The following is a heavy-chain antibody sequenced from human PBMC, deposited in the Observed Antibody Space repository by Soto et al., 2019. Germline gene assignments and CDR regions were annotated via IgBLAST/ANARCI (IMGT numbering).Heavy chain of an antibody. V-gene: IGHV1-69*01. CDR1: GGSFSNYA. CDR2: ITPMFGIA. Sequence: QVHLVQSGAEVKKPGSSVRVSCKGSGGSFSNYAVTWVRQAPGQRLEWMGGITPMFGIANYAQKFQGRVTLTADESTGTAYMELSSLRSDDTATYYCASDRHHSGFEDWGQGTLVTVSS. J-gene: IGHJ4*02. CDR3: ASDRHHSGFED.